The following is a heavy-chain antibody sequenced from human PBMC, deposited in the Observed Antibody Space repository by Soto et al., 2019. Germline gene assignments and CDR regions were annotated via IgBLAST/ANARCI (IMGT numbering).Heavy chain of an antibody. Sequence: PGGSLRLSCAASGFSFSNYGMHWVRQAPGKGLEWVAVIWYDGSNKYFADSVKGRFSISRDSSKNTLFLQMNSLRFEDTAMYFCARGPGNFYYFDYWDQGILVTVSS. J-gene: IGHJ4*02. CDR3: ARGPGNFYYFDY. CDR1: GFSFSNYG. CDR2: IWYDGSNK. V-gene: IGHV3-33*01. D-gene: IGHD1-7*01.